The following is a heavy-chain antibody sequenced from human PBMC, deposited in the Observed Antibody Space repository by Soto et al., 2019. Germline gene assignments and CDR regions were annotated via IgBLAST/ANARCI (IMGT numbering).Heavy chain of an antibody. CDR2: ISYDGSNK. D-gene: IGHD6-13*01. V-gene: IGHV3-30-3*01. J-gene: IGHJ4*02. CDR3: ASTLYSSSWYIGY. Sequence: QVPLVESGGGVVQPGRSLRLSCAASGFTFSSYAMHWVRQAPGKGLEWVAVISYDGSNKYYADSVKGRFTISRDNSKNTLYVQMNSLRGEDTAVYYCASTLYSSSWYIGYWGQGTLVTVSS. CDR1: GFTFSSYA.